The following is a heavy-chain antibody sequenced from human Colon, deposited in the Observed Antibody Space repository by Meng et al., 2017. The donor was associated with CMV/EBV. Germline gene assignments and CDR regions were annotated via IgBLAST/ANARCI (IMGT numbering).Heavy chain of an antibody. CDR2: IFRGGEM. D-gene: IGHD6-13*01. CDR1: GVTVSRND. V-gene: IGHV3-66*02. J-gene: IGHJ2*01. Sequence: GESLKISCAASGVTVSRNDVNWVRQAPGKGLEWVSIIFRGGEMYYANSVKGRFTISRDNSKNTLYLQMNGLRPEDTAVYYCASFKQQVEGGIYWYSDLWGRGTLVTVSS. CDR3: ASFKQQVEGGIYWYSDL.